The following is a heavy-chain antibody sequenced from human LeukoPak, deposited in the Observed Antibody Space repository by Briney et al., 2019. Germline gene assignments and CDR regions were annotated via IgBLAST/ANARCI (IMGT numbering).Heavy chain of an antibody. CDR1: GFTFSSYT. CDR3: AKEVVPGTPRSFDY. J-gene: IGHJ4*02. CDR2: LSFGGGTI. D-gene: IGHD2-2*01. Sequence: GGSLRLSCAASGFTFSSYTMAWVRQAPGKGLECVSSLSFGGGTIYYADSVKGRFTISRDTSKNTLYLQMNSLRAEDTAIYYCAKEVVPGTPRSFDYWGQGTLVTVSS. V-gene: IGHV3-23*01.